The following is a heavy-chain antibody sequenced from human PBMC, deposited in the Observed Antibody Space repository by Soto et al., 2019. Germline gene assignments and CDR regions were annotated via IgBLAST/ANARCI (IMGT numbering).Heavy chain of an antibody. CDR3: ERGRSYDFWSGYWDYYSYGMDV. D-gene: IGHD3-3*01. Sequence: QVQLVQSGAEVKKPGASVKVSCKASGYTFTSYDINWVRQATGQGLEWMGWMNPNSGNTGYAQKFQGRVTMTRNTSISTAYMELSSLRSEDTAVYYCERGRSYDFWSGYWDYYSYGMDVWGHGTTVTVSS. CDR1: GYTFTSYD. CDR2: MNPNSGNT. V-gene: IGHV1-8*01. J-gene: IGHJ6*02.